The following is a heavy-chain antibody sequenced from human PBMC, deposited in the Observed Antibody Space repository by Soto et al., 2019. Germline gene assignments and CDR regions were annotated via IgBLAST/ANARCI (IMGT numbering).Heavy chain of an antibody. CDR2: IYYSGST. V-gene: IGHV4-30-4*01. CDR1: GGSISSGDYY. Sequence: SETLSLTCTVSGGSISSGDYYWSWIRQPPGKGLEWIGYIYYSGSTYYNPSLKSRVTISVDTSKNQFSLKLSSVTAADTAVYSCARGGSGTWQWFDPWGQGTLVTVSS. J-gene: IGHJ5*02. CDR3: ARGGSGTWQWFDP. D-gene: IGHD3-10*01.